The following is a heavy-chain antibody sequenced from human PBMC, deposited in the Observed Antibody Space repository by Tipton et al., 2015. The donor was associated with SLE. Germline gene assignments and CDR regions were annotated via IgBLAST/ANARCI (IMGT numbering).Heavy chain of an antibody. V-gene: IGHV4-34*01. Sequence: TLSLTCAVYGGSFSGYPWTWVRQPPGQGLEWIGEIADTRSPNYNPSLKSRVTISLDTSKSQFSLILNSLTAADTAVYYCARGPFQRWPPGAYWGQGTLVTVSS. CDR2: IADTRSP. CDR3: ARGPFQRWPPGAY. J-gene: IGHJ4*02. CDR1: GGSFSGYP. D-gene: IGHD6-19*01.